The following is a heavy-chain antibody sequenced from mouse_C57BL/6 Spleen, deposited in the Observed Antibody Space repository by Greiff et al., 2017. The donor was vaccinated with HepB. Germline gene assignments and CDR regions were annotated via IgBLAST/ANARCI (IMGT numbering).Heavy chain of an antibody. V-gene: IGHV1-82*01. D-gene: IGHD2-4*01. CDR2: IYPGDGDT. Sequence: QVQLQQSGPELVKPGASVKISCKASGYAFSSSWMNWVKQRPGKGLEWIGRIYPGDGDTNYNGKFKGKATLTADKSSSTAYMQLSSLTSEDSAVYFCARGRDYDHAGFDYWGQGTTLTVSS. J-gene: IGHJ2*01. CDR3: ARGRDYDHAGFDY. CDR1: GYAFSSSW.